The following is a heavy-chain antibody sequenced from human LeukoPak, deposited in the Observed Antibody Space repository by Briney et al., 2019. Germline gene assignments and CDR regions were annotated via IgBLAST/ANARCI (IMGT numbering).Heavy chain of an antibody. D-gene: IGHD6-6*01. CDR2: INHSGST. CDR3: ARGAGIAARRLRYYYMDV. Sequence: PSETLSLTCAVYGGSFSGYYWSWIRQPPGKGLEWIGEINHSGSTNYNPSLKSRVTISVDTSKNQFSLKLSSVTAADTAVYYCARGAGIAARRLRYYYMDVWGKGTTVTVSS. V-gene: IGHV4-34*01. CDR1: GGSFSGYY. J-gene: IGHJ6*03.